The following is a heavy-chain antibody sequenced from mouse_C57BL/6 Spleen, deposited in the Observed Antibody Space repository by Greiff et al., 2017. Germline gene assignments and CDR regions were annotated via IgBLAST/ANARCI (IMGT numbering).Heavy chain of an antibody. D-gene: IGHD4-1*01. CDR3: ARELTSDY. CDR2: LSSGSSTI. CDR1: GFTFSDYG. V-gene: IGHV5-17*01. J-gene: IGHJ2*01. Sequence: EVKLMESGGGLVKPGGSLKLSCAASGFTFSDYGMHWVRQAPEKGLEWVAYLSSGSSTIYYADTVKGRFTISRDNAKNTLFLQMTSLRSEDTAMYYCARELTSDYWGQGTTLTVSS.